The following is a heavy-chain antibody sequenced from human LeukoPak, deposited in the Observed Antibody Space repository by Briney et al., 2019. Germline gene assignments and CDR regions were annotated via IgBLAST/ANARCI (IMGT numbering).Heavy chain of an antibody. Sequence: SETLSLTCAVYGGSFSGYYWSWIRQPPGKGLEWIGYIYYSGSTNYNPSLKSRVTISVDTSKNQFSLKLSSVTAADTAVYYCARDVGTMVRGVKAAGNWFDPWGQGTLVTVSS. J-gene: IGHJ5*02. CDR3: ARDVGTMVRGVKAAGNWFDP. CDR2: IYYSGST. D-gene: IGHD3-10*01. V-gene: IGHV4-59*01. CDR1: GGSFSGYY.